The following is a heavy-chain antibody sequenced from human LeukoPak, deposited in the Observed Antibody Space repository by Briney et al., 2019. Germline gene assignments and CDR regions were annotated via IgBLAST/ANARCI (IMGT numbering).Heavy chain of an antibody. J-gene: IGHJ4*02. V-gene: IGHV3-11*05. D-gene: IGHD6-13*01. CDR2: ISSTSIYT. CDR3: AREDGYSSSWYSDY. CDR1: GFTFSDYH. Sequence: GSLRLSFESSGFTFSDYHMGWVRQAPGKGLEWVSDISSTSIYTNYADSVKGRFTISRDNAKNSLYLQMNSLRAEDTAVYYCAREDGYSSSWYSDYWGQGTLVTVSS.